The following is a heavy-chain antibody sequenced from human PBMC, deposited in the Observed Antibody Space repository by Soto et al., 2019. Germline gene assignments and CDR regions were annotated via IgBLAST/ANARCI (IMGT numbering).Heavy chain of an antibody. CDR3: AREPLAHSYFDL. Sequence: PSETLSGTGAVYVGSFSGYYWSWIRQPPGKGLEWIGEINHSERTNYNPSLKSRVTMSMDTSKNQFSLKLTSVTAADTAVYFCAREPLAHSYFDLWGQGTLVTVSS. J-gene: IGHJ4*02. CDR2: INHSERT. V-gene: IGHV4-34*01. CDR1: VGSFSGYY.